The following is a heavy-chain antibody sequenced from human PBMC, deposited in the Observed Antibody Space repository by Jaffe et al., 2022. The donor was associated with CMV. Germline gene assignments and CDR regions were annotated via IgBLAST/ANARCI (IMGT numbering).Heavy chain of an antibody. CDR2: IYWDDDK. J-gene: IGHJ5*02. D-gene: IGHD1-1*01. V-gene: IGHV2-5*02. CDR3: AYSRFSDSRRSTQFDP. CDR1: GFSLNTGGVG. Sequence: QITLKESGPTLVKPTQTLTLTCTFSGFSLNTGGVGVGWIRQPPGKALEWLAIIYWDDDKRYSPSLKTRLTINKDTSRNQVVLTMTNMDPVDTGTYYCAYSRFSDSRRSTQFDPWGQGTLVTVSS.